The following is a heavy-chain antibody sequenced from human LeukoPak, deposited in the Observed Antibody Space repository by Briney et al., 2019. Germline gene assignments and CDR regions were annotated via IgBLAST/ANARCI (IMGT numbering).Heavy chain of an antibody. D-gene: IGHD2-2*03. J-gene: IGHJ6*02. V-gene: IGHV4-59*01. CDR1: GGSIKNYY. CDR3: ARAGYCSSTSCQWVPLV. CDR2: IYYTGST. Sequence: PSETLSLTCTVSGGSIKNYYWIWVRQSPGKGLEWIGYIYYTGSTNYNPSHKSRVTISVDTSKNQFSLKLNSVTAADTAVCYCARAGYCSSTSCQWVPLVWGQGTTVTVSS.